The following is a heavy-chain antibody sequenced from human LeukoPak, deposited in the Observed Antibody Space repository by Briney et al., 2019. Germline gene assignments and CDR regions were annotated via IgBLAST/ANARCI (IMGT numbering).Heavy chain of an antibody. CDR3: ARVGCSGGSCYSGYFDY. Sequence: ASVKVSCKASGYTFTSYDINWVRQATGQGLEWMGWMNPNSGNTGYAQKFQGRVTITRNTSISTAYMELSSLRSEDTAVYYCARVGCSGGSCYSGYFDYWGQGTLVTVSS. D-gene: IGHD2-15*01. J-gene: IGHJ4*02. CDR2: MNPNSGNT. CDR1: GYTFTSYD. V-gene: IGHV1-8*03.